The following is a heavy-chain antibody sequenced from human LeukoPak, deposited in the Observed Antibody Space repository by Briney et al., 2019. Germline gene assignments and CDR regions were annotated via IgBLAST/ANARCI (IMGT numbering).Heavy chain of an antibody. CDR2: ISSSGSTI. V-gene: IGHV3-11*01. J-gene: IGHJ4*02. D-gene: IGHD5-24*01. CDR1: GFTFSDYY. Sequence: GRSLRLSCAASGFTFSDYYMSWIRQAPGKGLEWASYISSSGSTIYYADSVKGRFTISRDNAKNSLYLQMNSLRAEDTAVYYCARAGDGYNYPDYFDYWGQGTLVTVSS. CDR3: ARAGDGYNYPDYFDY.